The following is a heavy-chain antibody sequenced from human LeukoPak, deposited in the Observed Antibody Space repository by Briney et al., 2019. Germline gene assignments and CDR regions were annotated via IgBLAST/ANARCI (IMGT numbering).Heavy chain of an antibody. J-gene: IGHJ6*02. CDR3: ARGRITIFGRATGYYYGMDV. D-gene: IGHD3-3*01. CDR2: MNPNSGNT. V-gene: IGHV1-8*01. Sequence: ASVKISCKASGYTFTSYDINWVRQATGQGLEWMGWMNPNSGNTGYAQKFQGRVTMPRNTSISTAYMELSSLRSEDTAVYYCARGRITIFGRATGYYYGMDVWGQGTTVTVSS. CDR1: GYTFTSYD.